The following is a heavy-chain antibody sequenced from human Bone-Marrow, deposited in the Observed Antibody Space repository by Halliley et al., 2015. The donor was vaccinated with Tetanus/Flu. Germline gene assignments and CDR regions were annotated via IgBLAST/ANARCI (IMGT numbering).Heavy chain of an antibody. J-gene: IGHJ4*02. D-gene: IGHD3-16*01. Sequence: SLRLSCAASGFSFSSYGMSWVRQAPGKGLEWVSLINGIGSSTHYADSVKGRFTVSRDNSKNTLYLQMNSLRVEDTAVYYCAKTNYESAAGVDFWGQGTLLTVSP. CDR2: INGIGSST. CDR3: AKTNYESAAGVDF. V-gene: IGHV3-23*01. CDR1: GFSFSSYG.